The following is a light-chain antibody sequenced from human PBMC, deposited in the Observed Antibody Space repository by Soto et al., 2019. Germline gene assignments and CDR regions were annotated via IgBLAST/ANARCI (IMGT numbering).Light chain of an antibody. Sequence: ETVLTQSPGTLSLSPGERVTLSCRATQNVTSSCLAWYQQKTGQAPRLLIYAASSRATGIPDRFSGSGSGTDFTLTISRLEPEDFAVYFCQQYGTSPRTFGGGTKVEIK. CDR2: AAS. V-gene: IGKV3-20*01. CDR3: QQYGTSPRT. CDR1: QNVTSSC. J-gene: IGKJ4*01.